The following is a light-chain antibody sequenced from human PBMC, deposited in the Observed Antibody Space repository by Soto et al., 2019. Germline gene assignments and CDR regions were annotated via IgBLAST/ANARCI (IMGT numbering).Light chain of an antibody. V-gene: IGKV3-20*01. CDR2: GAS. Sequence: EIGLTLSPGTLSLSPGGRASLSCRASQSVSRNYVAWYQQKPGQAPRLLIYGASSRASGIPDRFSGSGSGADFTLTISRLEPEDFAVYYCHQYDSWTFGQGTKVDIK. CDR3: HQYDSWT. CDR1: QSVSRNY. J-gene: IGKJ1*01.